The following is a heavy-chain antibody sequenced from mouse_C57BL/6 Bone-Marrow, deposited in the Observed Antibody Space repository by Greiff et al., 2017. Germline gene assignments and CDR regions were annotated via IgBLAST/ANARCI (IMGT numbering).Heavy chain of an antibody. D-gene: IGHD1-1*01. CDR3: VRGNYYGSSYYAMDY. CDR1: GFSFNTYA. J-gene: IGHJ4*01. Sequence: EVKLVESGGGLVQPTGSLKLSCAASGFSFNTYAMNWVRQAPGQGLAWVARIRSKSNNSATYYADSVKERFTISRDDSESMLYLKMNNLKTEDTAMYYCVRGNYYGSSYYAMDYWGQGTSVTVSS. V-gene: IGHV10-1*01. CDR2: IRSKSNNSAT.